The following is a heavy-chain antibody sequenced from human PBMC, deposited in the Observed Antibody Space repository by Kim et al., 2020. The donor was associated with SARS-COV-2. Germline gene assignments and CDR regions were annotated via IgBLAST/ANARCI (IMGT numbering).Heavy chain of an antibody. V-gene: IGHV3-48*03. CDR3: SRSTFYSFNNAYFYG. D-gene: IGHD2-21*01. J-gene: IGHJ2*01. CDR1: GFTFGGYA. Sequence: GGSLRLSCAASGFTFGGYAMNWFRQAPGKGLEWVGFISSSGNGIYTEYSATGRVSFSIDNDKNTSNLQMQSMSAETTAVDVCSRSTFYSFNNAYFYGWG. CDR2: ISSSGNGI.